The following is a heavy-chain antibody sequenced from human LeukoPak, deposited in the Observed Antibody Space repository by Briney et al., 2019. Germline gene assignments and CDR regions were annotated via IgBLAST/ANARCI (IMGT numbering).Heavy chain of an antibody. Sequence: SETLSLSCSVSGGYISSYYWSWIRQPPGKGLEWIGYAHKSGSTNNNPSLKSRVTISVDTSKNQFALKLSSVTAADTAVYYCARDRNYDSSGYIDRGFDLWGHGTMVTVSS. CDR1: GGYISSYY. D-gene: IGHD3-22*01. J-gene: IGHJ3*01. CDR3: ARDRNYDSSGYIDRGFDL. CDR2: AHKSGST. V-gene: IGHV4-59*01.